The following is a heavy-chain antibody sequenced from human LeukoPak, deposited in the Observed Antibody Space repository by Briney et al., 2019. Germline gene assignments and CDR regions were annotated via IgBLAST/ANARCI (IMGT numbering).Heavy chain of an antibody. CDR2: FYTSGST. Sequence: SETLSLTCSVSGGSISSGSYYWSWIRQPAGKGLEWIGRFYTSGSTNYNPSLKSRVTISVDTSKNQFSLKLNSVTAADTAVYYCARGRDGYNFLNRGEYYYFDYWGQGTLVTVSS. CDR1: GGSISSGSYY. V-gene: IGHV4-61*02. J-gene: IGHJ4*02. CDR3: ARGRDGYNFLNRGEYYYFDY. D-gene: IGHD5-24*01.